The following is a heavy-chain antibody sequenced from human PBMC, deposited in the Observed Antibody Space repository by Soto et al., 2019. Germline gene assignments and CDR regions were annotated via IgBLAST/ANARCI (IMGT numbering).Heavy chain of an antibody. V-gene: IGHV3-30*18. CDR3: AKGARGYSYGIDV. CDR1: GFTFSSYG. CDR2: ISYDGSNK. Sequence: QVQLVESGGGVVQPGRSLRLSCAASGFTFSSYGMHWVRQAPGKGLEWVAVISYDGSNKYYADSVKGRFTISRDNSKNTLYLQMNSLRAEDTAVYYCAKGARGYSYGIDVWGQGTTVTVS. D-gene: IGHD5-18*01. J-gene: IGHJ6*02.